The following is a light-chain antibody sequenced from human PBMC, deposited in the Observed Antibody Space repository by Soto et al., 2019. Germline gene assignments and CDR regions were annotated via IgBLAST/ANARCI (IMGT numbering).Light chain of an antibody. CDR3: ETGDSNPGV. J-gene: IGLJ3*02. V-gene: IGLV4-60*01. CDR2: LEGSGSY. Sequence: QPVLTQSSSASASLGSSVKLTCTLSSGHSSYIIAWHQQQPGKAPRYLMKLEGSGSYNKGSGVPGRFSGSGSGADRYLTIPNVQLEDEADYYCETGDSNPGVFGGGTKLTVL. CDR1: SGHSSYI.